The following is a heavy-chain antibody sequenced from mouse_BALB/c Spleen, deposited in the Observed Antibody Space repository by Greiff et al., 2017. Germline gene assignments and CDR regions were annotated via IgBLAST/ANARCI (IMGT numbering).Heavy chain of an antibody. D-gene: IGHD1-1*01. CDR3: ARLYGSSLFDY. CDR1: GYSITSGY. V-gene: IGHV3-8*02. J-gene: IGHJ2*01. CDR2: ISYSGST. Sequence: EVHLVESGPSLVKPSQTLSLTCSVTGYSITSGYWNWIRKFPGNKLEYMGYISYSGSTYYNPSLKSRISITRDTSKYQYYLQLNSVTTEDTATYYCARLYGSSLFDYWGQGTTLTVSS.